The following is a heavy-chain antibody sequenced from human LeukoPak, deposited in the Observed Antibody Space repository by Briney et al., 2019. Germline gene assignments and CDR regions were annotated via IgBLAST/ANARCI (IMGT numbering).Heavy chain of an antibody. CDR3: ARAFTVTTPYYFDY. D-gene: IGHD4-17*01. V-gene: IGHV1-58*01. Sequence: SVKVSCKASGFTFTSSAVQWVRQARGQRLEWIGWIVVGSGNTNYAQKFQERVTITRDMSTSTAYMELSSLRSDDTAVYYCARAFTVTTPYYFDYWGQGTLVTVSS. J-gene: IGHJ4*02. CDR1: GFTFTSSA. CDR2: IVVGSGNT.